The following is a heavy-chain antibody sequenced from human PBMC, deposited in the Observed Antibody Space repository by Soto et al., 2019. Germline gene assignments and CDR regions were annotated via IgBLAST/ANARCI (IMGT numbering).Heavy chain of an antibody. CDR2: ISSSSSTI. CDR3: AREPKLGGTMIVVRYGYYHYGMDV. D-gene: IGHD3-22*01. Sequence: EVQLVESGGGLVQPGGSLRLSCAASGCTLSSYSMNWVRQAPGKGLEWVSYISSSSSTIYYADSVKGRFTISRDNAKNSLYLQMNSLRDEDTAVYYCAREPKLGGTMIVVRYGYYHYGMDVWGQGTTVTVSS. V-gene: IGHV3-48*02. J-gene: IGHJ6*02. CDR1: GCTLSSYS.